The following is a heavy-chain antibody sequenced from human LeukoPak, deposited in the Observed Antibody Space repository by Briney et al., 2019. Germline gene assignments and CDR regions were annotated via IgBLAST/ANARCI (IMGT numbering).Heavy chain of an antibody. CDR3: ARDRDGGYNFDY. J-gene: IGHJ4*02. Sequence: SETLSLTCTVSGGSFSSGSYYWSWIRQPPGKGLEWIGYIYYSGSTNYNPSLKSRVTISVDTSKNQFSLKLSSVTAADTAVYYCARDRDGGYNFDYWGQGTLVTVSS. CDR1: GGSFSSGSYY. D-gene: IGHD5-12*01. V-gene: IGHV4-61*01. CDR2: IYYSGST.